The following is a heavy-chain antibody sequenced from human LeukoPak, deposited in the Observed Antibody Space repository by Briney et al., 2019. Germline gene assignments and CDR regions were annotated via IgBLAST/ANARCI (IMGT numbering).Heavy chain of an antibody. CDR3: ARGMGTEYCSSTSCYWLAFDI. D-gene: IGHD2-2*01. CDR2: IIPIFGTA. CDR1: GGTFSGYA. V-gene: IGHV1-69*06. J-gene: IGHJ3*02. Sequence: ASVKVSCKASGGTFSGYAISWVRQAPGQGLEWMGGIIPIFGTANYAQKFQGRVTITADKSTSTAYMELSSLRSEDTAVYYCARGMGTEYCSSTSCYWLAFDIWGQGTMVTVSS.